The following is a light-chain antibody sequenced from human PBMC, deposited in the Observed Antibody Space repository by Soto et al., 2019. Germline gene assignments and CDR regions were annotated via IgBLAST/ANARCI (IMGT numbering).Light chain of an antibody. V-gene: IGKV1-5*03. CDR1: QNINSR. J-gene: IGKJ1*01. Sequence: DIQMHQYTSTLPASVGDRVTITCRASQNINSRLAWYQQKPGQAPNLLIYEASSLQTGVPSRFSGSGSGTEFTLNISSLQPDDFATLYCQQYSTYAWAFGQGNPVQI. CDR2: EAS. CDR3: QQYSTYAWA.